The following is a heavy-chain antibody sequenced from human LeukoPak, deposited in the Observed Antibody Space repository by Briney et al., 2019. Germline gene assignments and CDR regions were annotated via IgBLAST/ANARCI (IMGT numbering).Heavy chain of an antibody. Sequence: SETLSLTCAVYGGFFSGYYWSWIRQPPGKGLEWIGEINHSGSTNYNPSLKSRVTISVDTSKNQFSLKLSSVTAADTAVYYCARESIVVVPALGWFDPWGQGTLVTVSS. CDR1: GGFFSGYY. V-gene: IGHV4-34*01. CDR3: ARESIVVVPALGWFDP. D-gene: IGHD2-2*01. CDR2: INHSGST. J-gene: IGHJ5*02.